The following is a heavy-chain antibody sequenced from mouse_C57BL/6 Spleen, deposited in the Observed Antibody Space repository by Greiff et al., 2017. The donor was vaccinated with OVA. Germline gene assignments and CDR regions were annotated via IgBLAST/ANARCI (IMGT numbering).Heavy chain of an antibody. CDR1: GFSLTSYG. V-gene: IGHV2-5*01. CDR2: IWRGGST. D-gene: IGHD1-1*01. Sequence: QVQLKESVPGLVQPSQSLSITCTVSGFSLTSYGVHWVRQSPGKGLEWLGVIWRGGSTDYNAAFMSRLSITKDNSKSQVFFKMNSLQADDTAIYYCAKNDYGSSWGYFDVWGTGTTVTVSS. CDR3: AKNDYGSSWGYFDV. J-gene: IGHJ1*03.